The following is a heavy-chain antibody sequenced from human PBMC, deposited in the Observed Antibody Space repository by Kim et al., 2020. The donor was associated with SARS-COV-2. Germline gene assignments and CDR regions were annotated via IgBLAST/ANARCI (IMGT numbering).Heavy chain of an antibody. CDR1: GFTFSSYG. CDR3: AKDKWFGELSPLDYYYYGMDV. V-gene: IGHV3-33*06. D-gene: IGHD3-10*01. CDR2: IWYDGSNK. J-gene: IGHJ6*02. Sequence: GGSLRLSCAASGFTFSSYGMHWVRQAPGKGLEWVAVIWYDGSNKYYADSVKGRFTISRDNSKNTLYLQMNSLRAEDTAVYYCAKDKWFGELSPLDYYYYGMDVWGQGTTVTVSS.